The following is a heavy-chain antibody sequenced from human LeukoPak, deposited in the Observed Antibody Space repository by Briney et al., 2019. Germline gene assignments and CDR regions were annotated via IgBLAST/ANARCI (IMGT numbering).Heavy chain of an antibody. CDR1: GFTFSSRDW. J-gene: IGHJ5*02. CDR3: ATSGGSYWS. CDR2: IKQDGSEK. Sequence: GGSLRLSCVASGFTFSSRDWMTWVRQAPGKGLEWVANIKQDGSEKNYVDSVKGRFTISRDNAKNSVDLQMNSLRAEDTAVYYCATSGGSYWSWGQGTLVTVSS. D-gene: IGHD1-26*01. V-gene: IGHV3-7*03.